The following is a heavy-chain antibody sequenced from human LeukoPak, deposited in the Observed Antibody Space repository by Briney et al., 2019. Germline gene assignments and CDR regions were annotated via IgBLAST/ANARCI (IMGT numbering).Heavy chain of an antibody. V-gene: IGHV1-18*01. J-gene: IGHJ4*02. CDR1: GYTFTSYG. CDR2: ISAYNGNT. CDR3: ARVTQYYYGSGRDFDY. Sequence: GASVKVSCKASGYTFTSYGISWVRQAPGQGLEWMGWISAYNGNTNYAQKLQGRVTMTTDTSTSTAYMELRSLRSDDTAVYYCARVTQYYYGSGRDFDYWGQGTLVTVSS. D-gene: IGHD3-10*01.